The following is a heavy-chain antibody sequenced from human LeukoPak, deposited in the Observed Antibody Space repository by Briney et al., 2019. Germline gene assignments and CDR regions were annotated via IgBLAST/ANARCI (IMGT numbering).Heavy chain of an antibody. V-gene: IGHV3-48*03. D-gene: IGHD4-11*01. J-gene: IGHJ3*02. CDR2: ISGGNNAI. Sequence: AGGSLRLSCAASGFTFTKYEMNWVRQAPGKGLEWISYISGGNNAIYYADSVKGRFTISRDNGKNSLYLHMSSLRADDTAIYYCATETEYSNYDAFDIWGQGTIVTVSS. CDR1: GFTFTKYE. CDR3: ATETEYSNYDAFDI.